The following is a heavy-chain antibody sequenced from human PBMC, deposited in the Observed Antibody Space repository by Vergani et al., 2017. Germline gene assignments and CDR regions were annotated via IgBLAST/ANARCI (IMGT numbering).Heavy chain of an antibody. CDR3: ARQGFDFWSGYYEY. CDR1: GGSISSSRYY. J-gene: IGHJ4*02. D-gene: IGHD3-3*01. CDR2: IYYSGST. V-gene: IGHV4-39*01. Sequence: QVQLQQWGAGLLKPSETLSLTCTVSGGSISSSRYYWGWIRQPPGKGLEWIGSIYYSGSTYYNPSLKSRVTISVDTSKNQFSLKLSSVTAADTAVYYCARQGFDFWSGYYEYWGQGTLVTVSS.